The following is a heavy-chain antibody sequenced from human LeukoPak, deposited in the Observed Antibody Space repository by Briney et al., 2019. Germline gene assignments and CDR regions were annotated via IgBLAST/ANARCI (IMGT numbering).Heavy chain of an antibody. Sequence: SETLSLTCTVSGYAINADYYWGWIRQPPGKGLEWIGSIYYSGITYYNPSLKSRVTLSVDTSNNQFSLRLRSVTAADTAVYYCARDCSGRFSRDYFDPWGQGTLVTVSS. V-gene: IGHV4-38-2*02. CDR1: GYAINADYY. J-gene: IGHJ5*02. CDR2: IYYSGIT. D-gene: IGHD2-15*01. CDR3: ARDCSGRFSRDYFDP.